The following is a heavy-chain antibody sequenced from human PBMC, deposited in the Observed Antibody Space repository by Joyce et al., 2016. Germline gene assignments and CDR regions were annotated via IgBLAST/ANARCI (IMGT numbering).Heavy chain of an antibody. CDR3: AKADYGDKIDAFDI. D-gene: IGHD4-17*01. CDR1: GFTFSSYS. Sequence: EVQLVESGGGLVQPGGSLRLSCAASGFTFSSYSMNWVRQAPGKGLEWFSYISSSSSTIYYADSVKGRFTISRDNAKSSLYLQMNSLRAEDTAVYYCAKADYGDKIDAFDIWGQGTMVTVSS. V-gene: IGHV3-48*01. J-gene: IGHJ3*02. CDR2: ISSSSSTI.